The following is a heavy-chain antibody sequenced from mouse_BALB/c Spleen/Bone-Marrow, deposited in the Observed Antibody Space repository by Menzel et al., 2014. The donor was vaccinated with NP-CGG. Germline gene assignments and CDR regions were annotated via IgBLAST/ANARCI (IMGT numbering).Heavy chain of an antibody. CDR3: AKNYYYGYVAY. D-gene: IGHD1-2*01. V-gene: IGHV4-1*02. J-gene: IGHJ3*01. CDR2: INPDSSTI. Sequence: EVKLMESGGGLVQPGGSLKLSCAASGFDFSRYWMTWVRQAPGKWLEWIGEINPDSSTINYAPSLKDKFIISRDNAKNTLYLQMSKVRSEDTALYYCAKNYYYGYVAYWGQGTLVTVSA. CDR1: GFDFSRYW.